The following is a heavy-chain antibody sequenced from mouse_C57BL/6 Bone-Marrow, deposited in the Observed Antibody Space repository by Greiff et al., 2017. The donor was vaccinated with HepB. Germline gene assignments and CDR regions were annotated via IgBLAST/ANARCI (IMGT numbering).Heavy chain of an antibody. V-gene: IGHV1-7*01. D-gene: IGHD2-3*01. CDR1: GYTFTSYW. CDR3: AGPFYDGYDYFDY. Sequence: VQLQQSGAELAKPGASVKLSCKASGYTFTSYWMHWVKQRPGQGLEWIGYINPSSGYTKYNQKFKDKATLTADKSSSTAYMQLSSLTYEDSAVYYCAGPFYDGYDYFDYWGQGTTLTVSS. J-gene: IGHJ2*01. CDR2: INPSSGYT.